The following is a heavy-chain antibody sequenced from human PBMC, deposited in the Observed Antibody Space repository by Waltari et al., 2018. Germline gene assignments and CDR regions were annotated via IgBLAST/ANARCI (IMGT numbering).Heavy chain of an antibody. Sequence: QVHLQQWGAGLLKPSEPLSLTCAVYGGSFSGSYWSWIRQPPGKGLEWFGEINHSGSTNYNPSLKSRVTISVDTSKNQFSLKLSSVTAADTAVYYWARGWRRGGRFDYWGQGTLVTVSS. CDR2: INHSGST. CDR3: ARGWRRGGRFDY. J-gene: IGHJ4*02. V-gene: IGHV4-34*01. CDR1: GGSFSGSY. D-gene: IGHD2-15*01.